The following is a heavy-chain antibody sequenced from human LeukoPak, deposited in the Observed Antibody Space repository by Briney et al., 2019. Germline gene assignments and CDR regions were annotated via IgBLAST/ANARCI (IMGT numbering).Heavy chain of an antibody. J-gene: IGHJ4*02. D-gene: IGHD1-26*01. CDR2: IYYSGST. V-gene: IGHV4-39*07. Sequence: SETLSLTCTVSGGSISSSSYYWGWIRQPPGKGLEWIGSIYYSGSTYYNPSLKSRVTISVDTSKNQFSLKLSSVTAADTAVYNCARAVGRDNFDYWGQGTLVTVSS. CDR1: GGSISSSSYY. CDR3: ARAVGRDNFDY.